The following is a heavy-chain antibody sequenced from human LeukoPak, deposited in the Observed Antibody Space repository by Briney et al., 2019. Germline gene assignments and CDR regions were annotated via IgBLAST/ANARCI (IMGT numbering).Heavy chain of an antibody. J-gene: IGHJ4*02. V-gene: IGHV3-7*01. CDR1: GFTFNNYW. D-gene: IGHD4-17*01. CDR2: IKQDGSEK. CDR3: TRVPYGDYWSSDY. Sequence: PGGSLRLSCAASGFTFNNYWMSWVRQAPGKGLEWVANIKQDGSEKYYVDSVKGRFTISGDNAKNSLYLQMNSLRAEDTAIYYCTRVPYGDYWSSDYWGQGTLVTVSS.